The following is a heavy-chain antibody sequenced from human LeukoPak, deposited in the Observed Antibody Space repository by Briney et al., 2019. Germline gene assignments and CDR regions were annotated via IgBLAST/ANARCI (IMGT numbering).Heavy chain of an antibody. CDR2: ISSSSSYI. CDR1: GFTFSSYS. Sequence: GGSLRLSCAASGFTFSSYSMNWVRQAPGKGLEWVSSISSSSSYIYYADSVKGRFTISRDNAKNSLYLQMNSLRAEDTAVYYCARVKMVRGILMQYYFDYWGQGTLVTVSS. D-gene: IGHD3-10*01. CDR3: ARVKMVRGILMQYYFDY. J-gene: IGHJ4*02. V-gene: IGHV3-21*01.